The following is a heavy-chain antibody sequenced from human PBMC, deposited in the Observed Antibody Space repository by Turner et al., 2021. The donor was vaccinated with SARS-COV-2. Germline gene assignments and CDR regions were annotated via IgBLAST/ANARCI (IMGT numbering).Heavy chain of an antibody. CDR1: GGTFSSYA. Sequence: QVQLVQSGAEVKKPGSSVKVSCKASGGTFSSYAISWVRQAPGQGLEWMGVIIPIFGTANYAQKFQGRVTITADESTSTAYMELSSLRSEDTAVYYCARDGSGSYSYYYYGIDVWGQGTTVTVSS. V-gene: IGHV1-69*01. J-gene: IGHJ6*02. D-gene: IGHD1-26*01. CDR2: IIPIFGTA. CDR3: ARDGSGSYSYYYYGIDV.